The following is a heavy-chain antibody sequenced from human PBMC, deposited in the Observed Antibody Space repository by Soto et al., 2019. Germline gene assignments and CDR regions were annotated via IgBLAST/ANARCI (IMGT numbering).Heavy chain of an antibody. D-gene: IGHD6-19*01. CDR2: IYGDGTA. CDR1: VITISRNY. Sequence: GGSLRLSCAASVITISRNYMSLVRQSPGKGLEWVSVIYGDGTAYYADSVKGRFTISRDNSKSTLYLHMNSLRADDTAVYYCAKDTYSRGHFYGMDVWGQGTPVTVSS. CDR3: AKDTYSRGHFYGMDV. V-gene: IGHV3-53*01. J-gene: IGHJ6*02.